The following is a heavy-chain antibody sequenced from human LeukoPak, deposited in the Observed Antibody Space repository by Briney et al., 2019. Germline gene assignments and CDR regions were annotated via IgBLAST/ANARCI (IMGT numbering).Heavy chain of an antibody. Sequence: SETLSLTCTVSGGSISSSSYYWGWLRQPPATGLEWLGSVYYSGSTYYNPSLKSRVTISVDTSKSQFSLKLSSVTAADTAVYYCARRADRVSGYDGYYYYGMDVWGQGTTVTVSS. J-gene: IGHJ6*02. V-gene: IGHV4-39*01. CDR2: VYYSGST. CDR3: ARRADRVSGYDGYYYYGMDV. CDR1: GGSISSSSYY. D-gene: IGHD5-12*01.